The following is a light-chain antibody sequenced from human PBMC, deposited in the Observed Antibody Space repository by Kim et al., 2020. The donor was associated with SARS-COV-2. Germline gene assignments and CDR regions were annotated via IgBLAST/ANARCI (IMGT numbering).Light chain of an antibody. J-gene: IGLJ3*02. CDR3: YSAADNNRM. Sequence: SVSPGQTARSTCSGDVLAKKYARWFQQKPGQAPVMVIYKDSERTSGMPERFSGSSSGTTVTLTISGAQVEDEADYYCYSAADNNRMFGGGTQLTVL. CDR1: VLAKKY. CDR2: KDS. V-gene: IGLV3-27*01.